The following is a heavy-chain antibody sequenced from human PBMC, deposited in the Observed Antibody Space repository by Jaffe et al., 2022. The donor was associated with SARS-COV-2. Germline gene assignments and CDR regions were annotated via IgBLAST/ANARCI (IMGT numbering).Heavy chain of an antibody. CDR3: ASGDHLGY. J-gene: IGHJ4*02. CDR2: IKQDGSEK. V-gene: IGHV3-7*03. Sequence: EVQLVESGGGLVQPGGSLRLSCTASGFTLSSYWMIWVRQAPGKGLEWVANIKQDGSEKYYVDSLRGRFTISRDNAKNSLYLQMNNLRGEDTAVYYCASGDHLGYWGQGTLVTVSS. D-gene: IGHD7-27*01. CDR1: GFTLSSYW.